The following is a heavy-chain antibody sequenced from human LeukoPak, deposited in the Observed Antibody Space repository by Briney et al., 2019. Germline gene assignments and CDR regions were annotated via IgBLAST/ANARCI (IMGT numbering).Heavy chain of an antibody. CDR2: INPNSGGT. Sequence: ASVKVSCKASGYTFTGYYMHWVRQAPGQGLEWMGRINPNSGGTNYAQKFQGRVTMTRDTSISTAYMELSRLRSEDTAVYYCARAQMATVVLDYWGQGTLVTVSS. D-gene: IGHD5-24*01. J-gene: IGHJ4*02. CDR3: ARAQMATVVLDY. V-gene: IGHV1-2*06. CDR1: GYTFTGYY.